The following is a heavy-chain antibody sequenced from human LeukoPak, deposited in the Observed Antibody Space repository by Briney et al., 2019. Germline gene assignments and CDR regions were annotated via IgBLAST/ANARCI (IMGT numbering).Heavy chain of an antibody. CDR1: GYTLTELS. CDR2: FDPEDGET. D-gene: IGHD2-15*01. CDR3: ATAHARTGYCSGGSRYPFDY. V-gene: IGHV1-24*01. J-gene: IGHJ4*02. Sequence: GASVKVSCKVSGYTLTELSMHWVRQAPGKGLEWMGGFDPEDGETIYAQKFQGRVTMTEDTSTDTAYMELRSLRSEDTAVYYCATAHARTGYCSGGSRYPFDYWGQGTLVTVSS.